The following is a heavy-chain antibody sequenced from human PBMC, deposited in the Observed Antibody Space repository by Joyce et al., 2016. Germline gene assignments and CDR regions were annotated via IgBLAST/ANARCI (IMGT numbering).Heavy chain of an antibody. D-gene: IGHD6-19*01. J-gene: IGHJ1*01. CDR1: GVSLTTGGMG. CDR2: IYWEDDK. CDR3: AHRRPTLVAGEEYFLH. V-gene: IGHV2-5*02. Sequence: QITLKESGPTLVKPTETLTLTCTFSGVSLTTGGMGVGWIRQPPGKALEWLALIYWEDDKRYRPSLNNRLTNTKDTSKNQVVLTMTNMDPGDTATYYCAHRRPTLVAGEEYFLHWGQGTLVTVSS.